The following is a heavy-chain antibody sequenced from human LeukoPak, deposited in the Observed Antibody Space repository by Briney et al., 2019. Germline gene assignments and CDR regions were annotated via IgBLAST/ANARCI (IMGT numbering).Heavy chain of an antibody. Sequence: HAASVTVSCKTSGYTFTSYDVHWVRQAAGQGLEWLGWMNPNSGNTAYAQRFQGRLSMARDTSIRTAYMELSSLRSDDTAVYYCARRGWKLNERGYYFDYWGQGTLVTVSS. CDR2: MNPNSGNT. CDR1: GYTFTSYD. D-gene: IGHD1-1*01. J-gene: IGHJ4*02. CDR3: ARRGWKLNERGYYFDY. V-gene: IGHV1-8*01.